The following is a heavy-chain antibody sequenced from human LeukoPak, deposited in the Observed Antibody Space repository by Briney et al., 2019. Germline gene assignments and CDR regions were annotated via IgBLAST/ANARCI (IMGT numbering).Heavy chain of an antibody. D-gene: IGHD2-8*01. J-gene: IGHJ4*02. Sequence: SETLSLTCIVSGGAISSYYWSWIRQPPGKRLEWIGYVYYSRNTNYNPSLKSRVTISIDTSKNQFSLKLSSVTAADTAVCYCARVGNGHFDYWGQGTLVTVSS. CDR3: ARVGNGHFDY. CDR2: VYYSRNT. CDR1: GGAISSYY. V-gene: IGHV4-59*01.